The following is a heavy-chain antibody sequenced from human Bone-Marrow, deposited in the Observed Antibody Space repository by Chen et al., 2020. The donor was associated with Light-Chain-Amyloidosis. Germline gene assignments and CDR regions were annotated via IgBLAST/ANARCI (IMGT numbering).Heavy chain of an antibody. CDR1: GFTFSSYA. CDR2: ISYDGSNK. D-gene: IGHD6-6*01. CDR3: ASRDSSSSSGYYYYGMDV. J-gene: IGHJ6*02. Sequence: QVQLVESGGGVVQPGRSLRLSCAASGFTFSSYAMHGVRQAPGKGLEWVAVISYDGSNKYYADSVKGRFTISRDNSKNTLYLQMNSLRAEDTAVYYCASRDSSSSSGYYYYGMDVWGQGTTVTVSS. V-gene: IGHV3-30-3*01.